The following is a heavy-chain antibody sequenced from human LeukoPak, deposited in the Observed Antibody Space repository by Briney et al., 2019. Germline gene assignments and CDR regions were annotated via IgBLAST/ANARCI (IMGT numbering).Heavy chain of an antibody. CDR2: ISFIIST. CDR1: GFNFRSFG. V-gene: IGHV3-23*01. J-gene: IGHJ3*02. D-gene: IGHD6-19*01. CDR3: AKGTSSLNYDAFDI. Sequence: GGSLRLSCAVSGFNFRSFGVNWVRQGPGKGLEWVSGISFIISTWSADSVKGRFTISSDNSKNTVYLQMNSLRDDDTAVYYCAKGTSSLNYDAFDIWGQGTLVTVSS.